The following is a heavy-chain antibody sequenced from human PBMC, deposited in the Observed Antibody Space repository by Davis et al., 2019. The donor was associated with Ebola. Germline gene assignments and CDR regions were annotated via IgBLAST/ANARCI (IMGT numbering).Heavy chain of an antibody. Sequence: AASVKVSCKASGYTFSSFAITWVREAPGQGLEWMGWISGYDGNTNYAQKLQGRVTMTTDTSTSTAYMELRSLRSDDTAVYYCARGDEMATITGFDYWGQGTLVTVSS. CDR3: ARGDEMATITGFDY. J-gene: IGHJ4*02. V-gene: IGHV1-18*01. D-gene: IGHD5-24*01. CDR2: ISGYDGNT. CDR1: GYTFSSFA.